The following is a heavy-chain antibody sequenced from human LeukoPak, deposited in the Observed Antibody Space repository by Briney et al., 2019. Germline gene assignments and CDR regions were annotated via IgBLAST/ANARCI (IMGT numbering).Heavy chain of an antibody. CDR2: ISSSGSIT. V-gene: IGHV3-48*03. CDR3: AREEVNCGGDCFQH. J-gene: IGHJ4*02. Sequence: GGSLRLSCAASGFTFSTYEMNWVRQAPGKGLEWVSYISSSGSITYYADSMKGRFTISRDNAKNSLYLQMNSLRVEDTALYYCAREEVNCGGDCFQHWGQGTLVTVSS. CDR1: GFTFSTYE. D-gene: IGHD2-21*02.